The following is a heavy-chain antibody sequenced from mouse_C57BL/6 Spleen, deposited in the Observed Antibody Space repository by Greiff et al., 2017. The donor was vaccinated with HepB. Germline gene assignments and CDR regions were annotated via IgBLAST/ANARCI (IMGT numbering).Heavy chain of an antibody. V-gene: IGHV1-64*01. D-gene: IGHD1-1*01. CDR2: IHPNSGST. Sequence: QVQLQQSGPELVKPGASVKIPCKASGYTFTSYWMHWVKQRPGQGLEWIGMIHPNSGSTNYNEKFKSKATLTVDKSSSTAYMQLSSLTSEDSAVYYCARDYYGSNPDYWGQGTTLTVSS. CDR1: GYTFTSYW. J-gene: IGHJ2*01. CDR3: ARDYYGSNPDY.